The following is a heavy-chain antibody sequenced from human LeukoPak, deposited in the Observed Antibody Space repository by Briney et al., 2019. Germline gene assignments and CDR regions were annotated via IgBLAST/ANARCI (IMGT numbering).Heavy chain of an antibody. D-gene: IGHD6-19*01. CDR3: ARGNGYSSGWYFTLLGYFDY. CDR1: GYTFTSYG. V-gene: IGHV1-18*01. Sequence: ASVKVSCKASGYTFTSYGISWVRQAPGQGLEWMGWISAYNGNTNYAQKLQSRVTMTTDTSTSTAYMELRSLRSDDTAVYYCARGNGYSSGWYFTLLGYFDYWGQGTLVTVSS. J-gene: IGHJ4*02. CDR2: ISAYNGNT.